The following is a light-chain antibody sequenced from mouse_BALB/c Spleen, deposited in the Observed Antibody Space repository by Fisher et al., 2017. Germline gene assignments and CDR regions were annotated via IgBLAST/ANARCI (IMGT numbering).Light chain of an antibody. CDR2: DTS. CDR3: QQRSSYPPT. J-gene: IGKJ5*01. V-gene: IGKV4-59*01. CDR1: SSVSY. Sequence: IVITQSPAIMSASLGEKVTMTCSASSSVSYMHWYQQKSSTSPKLWIYDTSKLASGVPARFSGSGSGTSYSLTISRMEAEDAATYYCQQRSSYPPTFGAGTKL.